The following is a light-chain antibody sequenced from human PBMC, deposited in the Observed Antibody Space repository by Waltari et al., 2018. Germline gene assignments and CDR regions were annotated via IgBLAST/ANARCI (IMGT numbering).Light chain of an antibody. CDR2: GAS. CDR1: HSVSRT. CDR3: QHYVRLPAT. J-gene: IGKJ1*01. V-gene: IGKV3-20*01. Sequence: EIVLTQSPGTLSLPPGERATLSCRARHSVSRTLAWYQQKPGQAPRLLIFGASNRATGIPDRFSGSGSGTDFSFIITRLEPEDSAMYSCQHYVRLPATFGQGTKVEIK.